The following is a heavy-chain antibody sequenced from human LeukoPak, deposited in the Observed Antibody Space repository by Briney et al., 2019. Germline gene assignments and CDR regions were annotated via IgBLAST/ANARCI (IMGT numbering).Heavy chain of an antibody. D-gene: IGHD2-21*01. J-gene: IGHJ4*02. CDR2: INSDGSST. CDR3: ARGRLLPYYFDY. Sequence: AGGSLRLSCAASGFTFSSYWMHWVRQAPGKGLVWVSRINSDGSSTSYADSVKGRFTTSRGNAKNTLYLQMNSLRAEDTAVYYCARGRLLPYYFDYWGQGTLVTVSS. CDR1: GFTFSSYW. V-gene: IGHV3-74*01.